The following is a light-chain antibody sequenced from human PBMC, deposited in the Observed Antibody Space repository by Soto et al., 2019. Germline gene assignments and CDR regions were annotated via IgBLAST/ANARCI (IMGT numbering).Light chain of an antibody. CDR3: SSDTCSILDV. Sequence: QSVLTQPASVSGSPGQSINISCTGTSSDVGGSNYVSWYQQLPGKAPKLMIYDVSDRPSGVSNRFSGSKSGNTASLTISGLQAEVDSDYYCSSDTCSILDVFGTETKFTVL. CDR2: DVS. CDR1: SSDVGGSNY. V-gene: IGLV2-14*01. J-gene: IGLJ1*01.